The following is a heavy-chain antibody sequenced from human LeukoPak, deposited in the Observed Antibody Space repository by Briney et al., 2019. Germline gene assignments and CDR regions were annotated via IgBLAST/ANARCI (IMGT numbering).Heavy chain of an antibody. Sequence: GGSLRLSCAASGFTFSSYAMSWVRQAPGKGLEWVSAISGSGGSTYYADSVKGRFTISRDNSKNTLYLQMNSLRAEDTAVYYCAKWILPYYYYYGMDVWGQGTTVTVSS. D-gene: IGHD5-18*01. CDR2: ISGSGGST. J-gene: IGHJ6*02. CDR3: AKWILPYYYYYGMDV. CDR1: GFTFSSYA. V-gene: IGHV3-23*01.